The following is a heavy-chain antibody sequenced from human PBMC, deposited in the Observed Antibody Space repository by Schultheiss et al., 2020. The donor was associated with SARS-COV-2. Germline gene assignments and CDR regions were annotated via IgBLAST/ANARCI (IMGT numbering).Heavy chain of an antibody. CDR1: GGSISSSSYY. CDR3: ARGDYGSGSPRTLMDV. CDR2: IYYSGST. Sequence: SETLSLTCTVSGGSISSSSYYWGWIRQPPGKGLEWIGSIYYSGSTNYNPSLKSRVTISVDTSKNQFSLKLSSVTAADTAVYYCARGDYGSGSPRTLMDVWGQGTTVTVSS. V-gene: IGHV4-39*07. D-gene: IGHD3-10*01. J-gene: IGHJ6*02.